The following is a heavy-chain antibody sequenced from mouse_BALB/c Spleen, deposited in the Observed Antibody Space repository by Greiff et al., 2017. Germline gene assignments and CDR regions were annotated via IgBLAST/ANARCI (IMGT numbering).Heavy chain of an antibody. V-gene: IGHV1-14*01. CDR3: ARWDYGYYYAMDY. CDR2: INPYNDGT. J-gene: IGHJ4*01. CDR1: GYTFTSYV. D-gene: IGHD2-2*01. Sequence: VHVKQSGPELVKPGASVKMSCKASGYTFTSYVMHWVKQKPGQGLEWIGYINPYNDGTKYNEKFKGKATLTSDKSSSTAYMELSSLTSEDSAVYYCARWDYGYYYAMDYWGQGTSVTVSS.